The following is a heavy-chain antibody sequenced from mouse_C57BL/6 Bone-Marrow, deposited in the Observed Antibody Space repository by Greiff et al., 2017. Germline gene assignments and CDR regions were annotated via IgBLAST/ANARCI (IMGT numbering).Heavy chain of an antibody. CDR2: IYPRSGNT. CDR3: ASCAAFAY. CDR1: GYTFTSYG. J-gene: IGHJ3*01. V-gene: IGHV1-81*01. Sequence: QVQLKQSGAELARPGASVKLSCKASGYTFTSYGISWVKQRTGQGLEWIGEIYPRSGNTYYNEKFKGKATLTADKSSSKAYMELRSLTSEDSAVYFCASCAAFAYWGQGTLVTVSA.